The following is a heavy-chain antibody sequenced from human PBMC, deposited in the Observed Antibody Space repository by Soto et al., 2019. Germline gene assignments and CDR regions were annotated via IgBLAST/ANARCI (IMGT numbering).Heavy chain of an antibody. Sequence: GGSLRLSCAASGFTFSNYWMTWVRQAPGKGLEWVASIKQDGSEKYYVDSVKGRFTISRDNAKNSLYLQMNSLRAEDTAVYYCARVGLVRTYYWGQGTLVTVSS. J-gene: IGHJ4*02. D-gene: IGHD6-6*01. CDR3: ARVGLVRTYY. CDR2: IKQDGSEK. V-gene: IGHV3-7*01. CDR1: GFTFSNYW.